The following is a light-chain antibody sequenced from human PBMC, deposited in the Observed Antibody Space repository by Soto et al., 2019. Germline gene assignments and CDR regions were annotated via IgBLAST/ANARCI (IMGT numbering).Light chain of an antibody. CDR1: QSISKF. V-gene: IGKV3-11*01. CDR2: DTS. CDR3: QQRRDGIT. J-gene: IGKJ3*01. Sequence: EVVLTQSPATLSLSPGEGATLSCRASQSISKFLAWYQHKPGQSPRLLIYDTSIRATDIPARFSGSGSGTDFTLTIRSLEPEDFAVYCCQQRRDGITFGPGTKVEIK.